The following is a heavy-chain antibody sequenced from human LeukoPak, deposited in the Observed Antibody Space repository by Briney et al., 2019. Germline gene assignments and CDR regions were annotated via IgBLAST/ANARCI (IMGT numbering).Heavy chain of an antibody. V-gene: IGHV3-21*01. CDR2: ISSSSSYI. J-gene: IGHJ4*02. CDR1: GFTFSSYS. CDR3: ARGTVEMATISY. D-gene: IGHD5-24*01. Sequence: PGGSLRLSCAAPGFTFSSYSMNWVRQAPGKGLEWVSSISSSSSYIYYADSVKGRFTISRDNAKNSLYLQMNSLRAEDTAVYYCARGTVEMATISYWGQGTLVTVSS.